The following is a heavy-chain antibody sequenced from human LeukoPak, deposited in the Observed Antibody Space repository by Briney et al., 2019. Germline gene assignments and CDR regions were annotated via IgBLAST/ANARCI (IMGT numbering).Heavy chain of an antibody. CDR3: ARGASTLEFFDY. Sequence: GGSLRLSCAVSVFTSSPFSMNWVRQAPGKGLEWVSSISVGSSYIYYADSVKGRFTISTDNAKKSLYLQMNNLRAEDTAVYYCARGASTLEFFDYSGPGTVVTVSS. CDR1: VFTSSPFS. D-gene: IGHD3-3*01. CDR2: ISVGSSYI. J-gene: IGHJ4*02. V-gene: IGHV3-21*01.